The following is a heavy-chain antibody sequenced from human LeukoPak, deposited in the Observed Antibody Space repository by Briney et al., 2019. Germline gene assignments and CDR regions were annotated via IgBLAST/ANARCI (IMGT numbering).Heavy chain of an antibody. V-gene: IGHV3-30-3*01. CDR2: ISYDGSNK. J-gene: IGHJ4*02. Sequence: GRSLRLSCAASRFIFSTYAMHWVRQAPGKGLEWVAVISYDGSNKYYADSVKGRFTFSRDNAKNTLYLQMNSLRAEDTAVYYCARASSGWSYWGQGTLVTVSS. CDR1: RFIFSTYA. CDR3: ARASSGWSY. D-gene: IGHD6-19*01.